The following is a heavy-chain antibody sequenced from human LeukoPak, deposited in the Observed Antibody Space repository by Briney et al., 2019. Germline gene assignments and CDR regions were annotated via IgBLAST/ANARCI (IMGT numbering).Heavy chain of an antibody. Sequence: ASVTVSCKDSVYTFTGYYMHWVRQAPGQGLEWMGWINPNSGGTNYAQKFQGRVTMTRDTSISTAYMELSRLRSDDTAVYCCARAPGYTSGWYYFDYWGQGTLVTVSS. J-gene: IGHJ4*02. CDR3: ARAPGYTSGWYYFDY. CDR1: VYTFTGYY. D-gene: IGHD6-19*01. V-gene: IGHV1-2*02. CDR2: INPNSGGT.